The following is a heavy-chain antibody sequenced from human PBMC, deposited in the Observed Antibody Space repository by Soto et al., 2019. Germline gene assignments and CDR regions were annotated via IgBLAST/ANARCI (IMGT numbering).Heavy chain of an antibody. CDR3: ARYPTYSYKGPFDY. J-gene: IGHJ4*02. CDR2: IYYSGST. V-gene: IGHV4-39*01. Sequence: SETLSLTCTVSGGSISSSSYYWGWIRQPPGKGLEWIGSIYYSGSTYYNPSLKSRVTISVDTSKNQFSLKLSSVTAADTAVYYCARYPTYSYKGPFDYWGQGTLGTVSS. D-gene: IGHD2-15*01. CDR1: GGSISSSSYY.